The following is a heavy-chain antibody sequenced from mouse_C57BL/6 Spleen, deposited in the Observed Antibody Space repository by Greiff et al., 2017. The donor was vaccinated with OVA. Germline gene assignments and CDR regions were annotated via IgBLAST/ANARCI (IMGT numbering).Heavy chain of an antibody. Sequence: QQPGAELVKPGASVKLSCKASDYTFTSYWMHWVKQRPGQGLEWIGMIHPNSGSTNYNEKFKSKATLTVDKSSSTAYMQLSSLTSEDSAVYYCARVGDYGYAMDYWGQGTSVTVSS. CDR1: DYTFTSYW. CDR3: ARVGDYGYAMDY. V-gene: IGHV1-64*01. D-gene: IGHD2-4*01. J-gene: IGHJ4*01. CDR2: IHPNSGST.